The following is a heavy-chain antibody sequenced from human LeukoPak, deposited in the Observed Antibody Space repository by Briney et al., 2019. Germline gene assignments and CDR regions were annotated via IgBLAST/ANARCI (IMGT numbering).Heavy chain of an antibody. CDR1: GYTFTSYY. J-gene: IGHJ4*02. CDR2: INPSGGST. D-gene: IGHD1-26*01. V-gene: IGHV1-46*01. CDR3: AREEMESYASY. Sequence: GASVKVSCKASGYTFTSYYMHWVRQAPGQGLEWMGIINPSGGSTSYAQKFQGRATMTRDMSTSTVYMELSSLRSEDTAVYYCAREEMESYASYWGQGTLVTVSS.